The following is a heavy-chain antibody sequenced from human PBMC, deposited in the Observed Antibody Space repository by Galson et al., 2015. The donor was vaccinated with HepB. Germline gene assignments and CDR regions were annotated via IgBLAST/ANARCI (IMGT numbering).Heavy chain of an antibody. J-gene: IGHJ4*02. Sequence: SLRLSCAAAGFTISDYGIDWVRQPPGKGLEWVSGIGSSGRTYYTDSVKGRFTISRDNSKNTVFLQMNSLRAEDTAEYFCAVNMKRGTSDYWDQGTRVTVSS. CDR3: AVNMKRGTSDY. V-gene: IGHV3-23*01. D-gene: IGHD1-1*01. CDR2: IGSSGRT. CDR1: GFTISDYG.